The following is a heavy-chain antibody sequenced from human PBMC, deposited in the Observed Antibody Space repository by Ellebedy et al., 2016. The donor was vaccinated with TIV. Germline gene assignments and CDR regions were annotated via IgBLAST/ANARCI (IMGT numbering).Heavy chain of an antibody. CDR3: ARWFYEKFDP. J-gene: IGHJ5*02. D-gene: IGHD2/OR15-2a*01. V-gene: IGHV1-18*04. CDR2: ISAYNGDT. Sequence: ASVKVSCKASGYTFSSYGISWVRQAPGQGLEWMGWISAYNGDTNYAQKFQGRVTMTTDTFASTAYLELRSLRSDDTAVYYCARWFYEKFDPWGQGTLVTVSS. CDR1: GYTFSSYG.